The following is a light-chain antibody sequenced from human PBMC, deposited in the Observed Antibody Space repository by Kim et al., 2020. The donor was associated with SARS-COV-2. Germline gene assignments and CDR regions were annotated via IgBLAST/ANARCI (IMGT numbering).Light chain of an antibody. Sequence: QSALTQPPSASGSPGQSVTISCTGSSSDVGGNNYVSWYQQHPDKAPKLIIYDVTKRPSGVPDRFSGSKSGNTASLTVSGLQAEDEADYYCSSFAGTSYVFGTGTKVTVL. V-gene: IGLV2-8*01. J-gene: IGLJ1*01. CDR1: SSDVGGNNY. CDR3: SSFAGTSYV. CDR2: DVT.